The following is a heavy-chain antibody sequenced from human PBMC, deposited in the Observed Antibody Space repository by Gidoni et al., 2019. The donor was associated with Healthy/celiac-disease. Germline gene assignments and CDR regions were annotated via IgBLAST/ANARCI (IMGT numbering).Heavy chain of an antibody. Sequence: QVQLQDSGPGLVKPSETLSLTCTVSGGSVSSGSYYWSWIRQPPGKGLEWIGYIYYSGSTNYNPSLKSRVTISVDTSKNQFSLKLSSVTAADTAVYYCAISYSSSSPLDYWGQGTLVTVSS. J-gene: IGHJ4*02. D-gene: IGHD6-6*01. CDR3: AISYSSSSPLDY. CDR1: GGSVSSGSYY. CDR2: IYYSGST. V-gene: IGHV4-61*01.